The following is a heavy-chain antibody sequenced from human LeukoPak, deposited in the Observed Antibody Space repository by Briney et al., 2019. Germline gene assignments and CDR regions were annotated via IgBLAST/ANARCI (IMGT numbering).Heavy chain of an antibody. CDR1: GFTFSNYW. D-gene: IGHD2-15*01. CDR3: ARLPADDSVFDH. J-gene: IGHJ4*02. CDR2: IKREGSEK. V-gene: IGHV3-7*01. Sequence: GGSLRLTCAASGFTFSNYWMTWVRQAPGKGLEWVANIKREGSEKHYVESVKGRLTISRDNAKNLLYLQMNSLRAEDTAVYYCARLPADDSVFDHWGQGTLVTVSS.